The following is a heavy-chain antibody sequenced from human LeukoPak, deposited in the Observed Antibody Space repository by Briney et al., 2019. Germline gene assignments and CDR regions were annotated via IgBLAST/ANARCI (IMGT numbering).Heavy chain of an antibody. CDR3: ARESSVVRGVITDFDY. Sequence: GGSLRLSCAASGFTFTNYWMSWVRKAPGKGLEWVANIKADGSEKFYVDSVRGRFTISRDNAKNSVYLQMNSLRVEDTAVYYCARESSVVRGVITDFDYWGQGTLVTVSS. D-gene: IGHD3-10*01. CDR2: IKADGSEK. J-gene: IGHJ4*02. CDR1: GFTFTNYW. V-gene: IGHV3-7*01.